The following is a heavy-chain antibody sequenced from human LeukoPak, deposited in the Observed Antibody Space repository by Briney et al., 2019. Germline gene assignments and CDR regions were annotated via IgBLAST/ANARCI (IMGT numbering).Heavy chain of an antibody. J-gene: IGHJ3*02. V-gene: IGHV3-9*01. Sequence: TGGSLRLSCAASGSTFDDYAMHWVRQAPGKGLEWVSGISWNSGSIGYADSVKGRFTISRDNAKNSLYLQMNSLRAEDTALYYCAKDSRSHDAFDIWGQGTMVTVSS. CDR2: ISWNSGSI. CDR1: GSTFDDYA. CDR3: AKDSRSHDAFDI.